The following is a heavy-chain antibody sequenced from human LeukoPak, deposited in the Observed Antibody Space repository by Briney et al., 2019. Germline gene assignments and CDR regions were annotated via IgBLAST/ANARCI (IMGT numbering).Heavy chain of an antibody. V-gene: IGHV3-7*03. Sequence: GGSLRLSCAASGFTFSSYWMSWVRQAPGKGLEWVANIKQDGSEKYYVDSVKGRFTISRDNAKNSLYLQMNSLRAEDTAVYYCARVGHDILTGISSPYYYGMDVWGKGTTVTVSS. CDR3: ARVGHDILTGISSPYYYGMDV. D-gene: IGHD3-9*01. CDR1: GFTFSSYW. CDR2: IKQDGSEK. J-gene: IGHJ6*04.